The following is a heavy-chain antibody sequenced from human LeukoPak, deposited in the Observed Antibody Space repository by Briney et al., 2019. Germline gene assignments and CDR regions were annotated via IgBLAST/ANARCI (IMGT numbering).Heavy chain of an antibody. D-gene: IGHD3-10*01. CDR1: GFTLSSYG. CDR2: IRYDGSNK. V-gene: IGHV3-30*02. J-gene: IGHJ4*02. Sequence: SGGSLRLSCAASGFTLSSYGMHWVLQAPGKGLEWVAFIRYDGSNKYYADSVKGRFTISRDNSKNTLYLQMNSLRAEDTAVYYCAKNYYGSGSYYKGPRTYIDYWGQGTLVTVSS. CDR3: AKNYYGSGSYYKGPRTYIDY.